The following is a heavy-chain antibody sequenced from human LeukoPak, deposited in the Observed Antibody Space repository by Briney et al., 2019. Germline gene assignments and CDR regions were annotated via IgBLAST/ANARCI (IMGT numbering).Heavy chain of an antibody. CDR3: VSAVRGSSFAI. J-gene: IGHJ3*02. V-gene: IGHV3-7*03. Sequence: GGSLRLSCAASGFIFSNYWMGWVRQAPGKGLESLANIKTDGSEKYYVDSVKGRFSISRDNAKNSLYLQMNSLRAEDTAVYYCVSAVRGSSFAICGQGTKDTVSS. CDR1: GFIFSNYW. CDR2: IKTDGSEK. D-gene: IGHD3-10*02.